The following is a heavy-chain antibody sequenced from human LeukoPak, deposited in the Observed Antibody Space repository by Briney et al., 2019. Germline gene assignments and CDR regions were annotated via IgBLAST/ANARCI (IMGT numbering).Heavy chain of an antibody. J-gene: IGHJ4*02. Sequence: SVKVSCKASGGIFSSYAISWVRQAPGQGLEWMGGIIPIFRTANYAQKFQGRVTITADESTSTAYMDLSSLRSEDTAVYYCARTDCSGGSCYSRRAFDYWGQGTLVTVSS. CDR3: ARTDCSGGSCYSRRAFDY. V-gene: IGHV1-69*13. CDR2: IIPIFRTA. CDR1: GGIFSSYA. D-gene: IGHD2-15*01.